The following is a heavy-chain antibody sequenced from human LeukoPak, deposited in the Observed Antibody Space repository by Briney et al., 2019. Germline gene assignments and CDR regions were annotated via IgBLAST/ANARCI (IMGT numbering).Heavy chain of an antibody. V-gene: IGHV3-7*01. Sequence: GGSLRLSFAASGFTFISYWMSWVRQAPGKGLEWVANINQDGSETYYVDSVKGRFTISRDNAKNSLYLQMNSLRAEDTAVYYCARGVLNPQLYGYWGQGTLVTVSS. CDR2: INQDGSET. CDR1: GFTFISYW. D-gene: IGHD2-2*01. J-gene: IGHJ4*02. CDR3: ARGVLNPQLYGY.